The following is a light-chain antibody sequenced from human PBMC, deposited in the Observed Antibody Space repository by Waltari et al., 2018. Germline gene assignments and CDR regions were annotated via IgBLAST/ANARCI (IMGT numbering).Light chain of an antibody. CDR2: GAS. J-gene: IGKJ4*01. CDR1: QTITGSW. CDR3: QQYDGSVVT. V-gene: IGKV3-20*01. Sequence: EIVLTQSPGTLSVSPGERVTVSCRASQTITGSWLTWYHQKPGQAPRLLISGASNMAPGIPDRFSGSGSGTDFTLTISRLEPEDSAVYYCQQYDGSVVTFGGGTKVEIK.